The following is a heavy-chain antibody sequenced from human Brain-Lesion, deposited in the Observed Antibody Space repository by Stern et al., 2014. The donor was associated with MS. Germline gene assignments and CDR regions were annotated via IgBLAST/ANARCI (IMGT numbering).Heavy chain of an antibody. V-gene: IGHV4-39*01. Sequence: QLQLQESGPGLVKPSETLSLTCTVSGGSISSSSYYWGWIRQPPGKGLEWIGSIYYRGSTSYNPSLKSRVTISLDTSNNQFSLRLSSVTAADTAVYFCAKLWLGELPESPFDYWGQGTLVTVSS. CDR2: IYYRGST. CDR3: AKLWLGELPESPFDY. J-gene: IGHJ4*02. CDR1: GGSISSSSYY. D-gene: IGHD3-10*01.